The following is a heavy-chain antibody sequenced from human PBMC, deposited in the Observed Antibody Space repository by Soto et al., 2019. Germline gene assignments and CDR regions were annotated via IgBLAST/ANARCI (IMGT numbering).Heavy chain of an antibody. J-gene: IGHJ4*02. CDR2: VIPMFGTP. CDR3: AIMSISGCVAALRY. CDR1: GGTFSSYA. V-gene: IGHV1-69*12. D-gene: IGHD5-12*01. Sequence: QVQLVQSGAEVKKPGSSVKVSCKASGGTFSSYAITWVRQAPGRGLEWMGGVIPMFGTPNYAQKFQDRVTITADESTNTASMDPSTLRSADTAVHSCAIMSISGCVAALRYWAQGTLVTVSS.